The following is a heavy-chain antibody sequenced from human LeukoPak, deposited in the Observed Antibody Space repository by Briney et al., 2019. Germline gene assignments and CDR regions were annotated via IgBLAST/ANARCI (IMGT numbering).Heavy chain of an antibody. CDR1: GFTFSDYY. V-gene: IGHV3-11*01. CDR2: ISSSGSTI. Sequence: GGSLRLSCAASGFTFSDYYMSWIRQAPGKGLEWASYISSSGSTIYYADSVKGRFTISRDNAKNSLYLQMNSLRAEDTAVYYCASRLSSSWYEYYFDYWGQGTLVTVSS. D-gene: IGHD6-13*01. CDR3: ASRLSSSWYEYYFDY. J-gene: IGHJ4*02.